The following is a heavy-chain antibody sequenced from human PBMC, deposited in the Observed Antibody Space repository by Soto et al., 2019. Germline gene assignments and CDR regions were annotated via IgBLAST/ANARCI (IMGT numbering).Heavy chain of an antibody. CDR3: ARGGCSGDYCFDY. D-gene: IGHD2-21*02. CDR1: GGSISSYY. CDR2: ISASGNT. Sequence: QVQLQESGPGLVKPSETLSLTCTVSGGSISSYYWSWIRRSAGRGLEWIGRISASGNTTYHPSLESRVTMSIDTSKNQVSLKLTSVTAADTAVYYCARGGCSGDYCFDYWGQGTLVTVSS. J-gene: IGHJ4*02. V-gene: IGHV4-4*07.